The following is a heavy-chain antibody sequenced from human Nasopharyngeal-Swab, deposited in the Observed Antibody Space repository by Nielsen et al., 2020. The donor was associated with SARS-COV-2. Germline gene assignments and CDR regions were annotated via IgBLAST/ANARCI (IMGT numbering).Heavy chain of an antibody. D-gene: IGHD3-3*01. V-gene: IGHV4-34*01. CDR1: GGSFSGYY. J-gene: IGHJ6*02. CDR3: ARVYYDFWSGYYPYGMDV. Sequence: SETLSLTCAVYGGSFSGYYWSWIRQPPGKGLEWIGEINHSGSTNYNPSLKSRVTISVDKSKNQFSLKLSSVTAADTAVYYCARVYYDFWSGYYPYGMDVWGQGTTVTVSS. CDR2: INHSGST.